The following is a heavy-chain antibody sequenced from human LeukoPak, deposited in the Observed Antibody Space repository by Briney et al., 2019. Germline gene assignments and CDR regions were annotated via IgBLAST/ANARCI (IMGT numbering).Heavy chain of an antibody. CDR3: AADRWYSGELYAFDI. V-gene: IGHV1-69*04. CDR2: IIPILGIA. D-gene: IGHD1-26*01. Sequence: SVKVSCKASGGTFSSYAISWVRQAPGQGLEWMGRIIPILGIANYAQKFQERVTITRDMSTSTAYMELSSLRSEDTAVYYCAADRWYSGELYAFDIWGQGTMVTVSS. CDR1: GGTFSSYA. J-gene: IGHJ3*02.